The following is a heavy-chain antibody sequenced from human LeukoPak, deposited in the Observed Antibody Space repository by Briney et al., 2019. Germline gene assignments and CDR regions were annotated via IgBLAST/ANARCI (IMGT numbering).Heavy chain of an antibody. CDR3: ARDRGYSTFDY. Sequence: GGSLRLSCAASGFTFSSYSMNWVRQAPGKGLEWVANMKEDGGEINYVDSVKGRFTISRDNAKNSLFLQMNSLRVEDTAVYYCARDRGYSTFDYWGQGTLVTVSS. V-gene: IGHV3-7*01. J-gene: IGHJ4*02. D-gene: IGHD4-23*01. CDR2: MKEDGGEI. CDR1: GFTFSSYS.